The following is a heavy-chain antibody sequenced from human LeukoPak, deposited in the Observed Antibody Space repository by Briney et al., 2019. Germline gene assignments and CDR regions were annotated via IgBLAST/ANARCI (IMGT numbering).Heavy chain of an antibody. D-gene: IGHD2-2*01. V-gene: IGHV3-74*01. CDR2: INSDGSST. CDR1: GFTFSSYW. J-gene: IGHJ4*01. Sequence: GGSLRLSCAVSGFTFSSYWMHWVRQAPGKGLVWVSRINSDGSSTSYADSVKGRFTISRDNAKNTLYLQMNSLRAEDTAVYYCARRPLPAAISYHSDYWGHGTPVTVSS. CDR3: ARRPLPAAISYHSDY.